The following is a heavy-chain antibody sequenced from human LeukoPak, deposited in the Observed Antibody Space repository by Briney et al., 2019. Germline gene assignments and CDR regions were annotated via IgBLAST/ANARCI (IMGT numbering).Heavy chain of an antibody. CDR3: ARGPTTNDYFDY. D-gene: IGHD1-1*01. CDR1: GFTVSSNY. J-gene: IGHJ4*02. Sequence: AGGSLRLSCVASGFTVSSNYMSWVRQAPGKGLEWVSVIYSGGSTYYADSVKGRFTISRDNSKNTLYLQMNSLRAEDTAVYYCARGPTTNDYFDYWGQGTLVTVSS. CDR2: IYSGGST. V-gene: IGHV3-53*01.